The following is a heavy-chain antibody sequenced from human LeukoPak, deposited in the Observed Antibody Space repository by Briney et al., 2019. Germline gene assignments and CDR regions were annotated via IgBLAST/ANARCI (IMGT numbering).Heavy chain of an antibody. CDR2: ISSSSSYI. Sequence: GGSLRLSCAASGFTFSSYNMNWVRQAPGKGLEWVSSISSSSSYIYYADSVKGRFTISRDNAKNSLYLQMNSLRAEDTAVYYCARDFYDFWSGYYNDYWGQGTLVTVSS. D-gene: IGHD3-3*01. CDR1: GFTFSSYN. J-gene: IGHJ4*02. CDR3: ARDFYDFWSGYYNDY. V-gene: IGHV3-21*01.